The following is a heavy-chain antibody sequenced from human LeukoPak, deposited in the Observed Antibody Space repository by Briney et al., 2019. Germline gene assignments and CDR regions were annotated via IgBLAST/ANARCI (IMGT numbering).Heavy chain of an antibody. J-gene: IGHJ4*02. CDR2: ISAYNGNT. Sequence: ASVNVSFKASGYTFTIYGISWVRQAPGQGLEWMGWISAYNGNTNYAQKLQGRVTMTTDTSTSTAYMELRSLRSDDTAVYYCARCTGGGSCYGVRYWGQGTLVTVSS. D-gene: IGHD2-15*01. CDR1: GYTFTIYG. CDR3: ARCTGGGSCYGVRY. V-gene: IGHV1-18*01.